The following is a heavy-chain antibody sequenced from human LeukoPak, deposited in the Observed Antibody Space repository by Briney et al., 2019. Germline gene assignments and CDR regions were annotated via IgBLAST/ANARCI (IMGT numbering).Heavy chain of an antibody. Sequence: ASVKVSCKASGGTFSSYAISWVRQAPGQGLEWMGGIIPIFGTANYAQKFQGRVTITTDESTSTAYMELSSLRSEDTAVYYCARDSRYCSSTSCPLFVYWGQGTLVTVSS. CDR3: ARDSRYCSSTSCPLFVY. CDR1: GGTFSSYA. D-gene: IGHD2-2*01. J-gene: IGHJ4*02. CDR2: IIPIFGTA. V-gene: IGHV1-69*05.